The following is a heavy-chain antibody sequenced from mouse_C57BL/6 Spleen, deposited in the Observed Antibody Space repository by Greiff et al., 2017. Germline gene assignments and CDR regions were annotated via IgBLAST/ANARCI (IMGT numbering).Heavy chain of an antibody. D-gene: IGHD1-1*01. CDR1: GFNIKDYY. CDR3: ATVVSLYYYAMDY. V-gene: IGHV14-2*01. Sequence: EVQVVESGAELVKPGASVKLSCTASGFNIKDYYMHWVKQRTEQGLEWIGRIDPEDGETKYAPKFQGKATITADTSSNTAYLQLSSLTSEDTAVYYCATVVSLYYYAMDYWGQGTSVTVSS. J-gene: IGHJ4*01. CDR2: IDPEDGET.